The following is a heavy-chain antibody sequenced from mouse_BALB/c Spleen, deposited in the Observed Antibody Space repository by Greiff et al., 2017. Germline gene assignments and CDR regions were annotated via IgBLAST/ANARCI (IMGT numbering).Heavy chain of an antibody. V-gene: IGHV3-2*02. CDR3: ARDPMDY. J-gene: IGHJ4*01. CDR1: GYSITSDYA. CDR2: ISYSGST. Sequence: DVKLQESGPGLVKPSQSLSLTCTVTGYSITSDYAWNWIRQFPGNKLEWMGYISYSGSTSYNPSLKSRISITRDTSKNQFFLQLNSVTTEDTATYYCARDPMDYWGQGTSVTVSS.